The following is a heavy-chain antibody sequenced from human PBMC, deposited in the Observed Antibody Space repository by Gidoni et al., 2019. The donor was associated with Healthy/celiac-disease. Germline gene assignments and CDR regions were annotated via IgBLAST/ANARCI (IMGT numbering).Heavy chain of an antibody. D-gene: IGHD6-19*01. Sequence: QVQLVESGGGVVKPGRSLRLSCAASGFTFSSYGMHWVRQAPGKGLEWVAVISYDGSNKYYADSVKGRFTISRDNSKNTLYLQMNSLRAEDTAVYYCAKDGYSSGWYGDYWGQGTLVTVSS. J-gene: IGHJ4*02. V-gene: IGHV3-30*18. CDR1: GFTFSSYG. CDR2: ISYDGSNK. CDR3: AKDGYSSGWYGDY.